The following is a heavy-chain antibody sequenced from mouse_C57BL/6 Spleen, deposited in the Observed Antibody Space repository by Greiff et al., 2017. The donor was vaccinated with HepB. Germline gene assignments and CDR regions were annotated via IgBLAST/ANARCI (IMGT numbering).Heavy chain of an antibody. D-gene: IGHD2-2*01. CDR3: ARRGDYGYDDAWFAY. CDR1: GFSLTSYG. CDR2: IWSGGST. Sequence: VQGVESGPGLVQPSQSLSITCTVSGFSLTSYGVHWVRQSPGKGLEWLGVIWSGGSTDYNAAFISRLSISKDNSKSQVFFKMNSLQADDTAIYYCARRGDYGYDDAWFAYWGQGTLVTVSA. J-gene: IGHJ3*01. V-gene: IGHV2-2*01.